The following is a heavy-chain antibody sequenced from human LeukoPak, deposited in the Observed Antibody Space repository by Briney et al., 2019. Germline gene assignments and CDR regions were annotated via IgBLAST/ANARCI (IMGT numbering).Heavy chain of an antibody. V-gene: IGHV4-39*01. D-gene: IGHD5-18*01. CDR2: IYYNGNT. CDR3: AKTYRAHGYTYGYFDY. Sequence: PSETLSLTCPVSGVSVSSSDYYWGWIRQPPGKGLEWIGNIYYNGNTYYNPSLKSRVTISVDTSKNQFSLKLSSVTAADTAVYYCAKTYRAHGYTYGYFDYWGQGTLVTVSS. CDR1: GVSVSSSDYY. J-gene: IGHJ4*02.